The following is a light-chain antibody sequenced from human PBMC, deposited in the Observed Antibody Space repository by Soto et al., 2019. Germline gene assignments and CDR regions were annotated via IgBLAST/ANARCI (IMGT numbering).Light chain of an antibody. CDR2: EVS. CDR1: SSDVGGYNY. J-gene: IGLJ7*01. Sequence: QSALTQPASVSGSPGQSITISCTGTSSDVGGYNYVSWYQQHPGKDPKLMIYEVSNRPSGVSNRFSGSKSGNTASLTISGLQAEDEADYYCSSYTSSSTAVFGGGTQLTVL. CDR3: SSYTSSSTAV. V-gene: IGLV2-14*01.